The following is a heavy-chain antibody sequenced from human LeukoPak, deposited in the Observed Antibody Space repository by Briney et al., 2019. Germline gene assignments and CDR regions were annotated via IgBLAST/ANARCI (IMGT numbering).Heavy chain of an antibody. J-gene: IGHJ4*02. CDR1: GFTLSSYA. Sequence: GGSLRLSCAASGFTLSSYAMNWVRQAPGKGLEWVSSISGSGGSTYYADSVKGRFTISRDNSKNMLYLQMKSLRAEDTAVYNCAKYYGLGINDYWGQGTLVTVSS. CDR3: AKYYGLGINDY. CDR2: ISGSGGST. D-gene: IGHD3-10*01. V-gene: IGHV3-23*01.